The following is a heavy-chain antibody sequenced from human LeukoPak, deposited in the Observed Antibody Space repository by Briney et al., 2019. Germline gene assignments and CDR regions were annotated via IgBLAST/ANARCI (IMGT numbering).Heavy chain of an antibody. CDR2: MNPNSGNT. Sequence: ASVKVSCKASGYTLTSYDINWVRQATGQGLEWMGWMNPNSGNTGYAQKFQGRVTMTRNTSISTAYMELSSLRSEDTAVYYCARERAVAGIFHFDYWGQGTLVTVSS. D-gene: IGHD6-19*01. CDR3: ARERAVAGIFHFDY. CDR1: GYTLTSYD. V-gene: IGHV1-8*01. J-gene: IGHJ4*02.